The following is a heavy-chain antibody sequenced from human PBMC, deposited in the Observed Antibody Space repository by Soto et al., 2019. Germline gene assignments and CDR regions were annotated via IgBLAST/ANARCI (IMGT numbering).Heavy chain of an antibody. CDR1: GASISSGDYY. Sequence: SETLSLTCTVSGASISSGDYYWSWIRQPPGKGLEWIGYIYYSGSTFYNPSLKSRLTISVDTSKNQFSLKLSSVTAADTAVYSCAREIWSGYQFDYWGQGTLVTVSS. CDR3: AREIWSGYQFDY. D-gene: IGHD3-3*01. V-gene: IGHV4-30-4*08. J-gene: IGHJ4*02. CDR2: IYYSGST.